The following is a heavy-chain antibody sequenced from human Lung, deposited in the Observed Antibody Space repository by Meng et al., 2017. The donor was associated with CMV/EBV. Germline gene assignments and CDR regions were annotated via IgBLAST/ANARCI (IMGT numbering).Heavy chain of an antibody. CDR2: INPNSGGT. Sequence: SXXVSXXASGYTFTGYYMHWVRQAPGQGLEWMGWINPNSGGTNYAQKFQGRVTMTRDTSISTAYMELSRLRSDDTSVYYCARALLFITMVRGAIGYSGQGXLVTVSS. CDR3: ARALLFITMVRGAIGY. D-gene: IGHD3-10*01. CDR1: GYTFTGYY. J-gene: IGHJ4*02. V-gene: IGHV1-2*02.